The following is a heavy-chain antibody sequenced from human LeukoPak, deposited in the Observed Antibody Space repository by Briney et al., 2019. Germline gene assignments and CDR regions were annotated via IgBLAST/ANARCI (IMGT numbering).Heavy chain of an antibody. V-gene: IGHV1-69*06. D-gene: IGHD1-26*01. CDR2: IIPIFGTA. CDR3: ARDSIVGAHVCWFDP. CDR1: GGTFSSYA. Sequence: GASVKLSCKASGGTFSSYAISWVRQAPGQGLEWMGGIIPIFGTANYAQKFQGRVTITADKSTSTAYMELSSLRSEDTAVYYCARDSIVGAHVCWFDPWGQGTLVTVSS. J-gene: IGHJ5*02.